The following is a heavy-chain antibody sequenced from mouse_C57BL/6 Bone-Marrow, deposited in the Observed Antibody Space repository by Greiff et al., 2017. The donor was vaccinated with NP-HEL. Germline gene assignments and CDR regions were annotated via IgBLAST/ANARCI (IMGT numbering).Heavy chain of an antibody. CDR1: GYAFSSYW. J-gene: IGHJ2*01. Sequence: QVQLQQSGAELVKPGASVKISCKASGYAFSSYWMNWVKQRPGKGLEWIGQIYPGDGDTNYNGKFKGKATLTADKSSSTAYMQLSSLTSEDSAVYFCARDYYGRGGYFDYWGQGTTLTVSS. CDR3: ARDYYGRGGYFDY. V-gene: IGHV1-80*01. D-gene: IGHD1-1*01. CDR2: IYPGDGDT.